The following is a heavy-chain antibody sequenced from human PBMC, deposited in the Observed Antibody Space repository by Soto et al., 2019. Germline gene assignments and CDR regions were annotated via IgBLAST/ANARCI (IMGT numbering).Heavy chain of an antibody. V-gene: IGHV4-34*01. CDR1: VVSFIGYD. CDR2: INHSGST. J-gene: IGHJ5*02. CDR3: ARASDRSSIFDN. D-gene: IGHD6-13*01. Sequence: SSSXSLTCALDVVSFIGYDFSWIRHPPGKGLEWIGEINHSGSTNYNPSLKSRVTISVDTSKNQFSLKLSSVTAADTAVYYCARASDRSSIFDNRGQGTLVTASS.